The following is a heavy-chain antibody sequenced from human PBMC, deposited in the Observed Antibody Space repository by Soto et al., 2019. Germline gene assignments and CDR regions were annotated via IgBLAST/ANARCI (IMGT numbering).Heavy chain of an antibody. D-gene: IGHD3-16*01. Sequence: QITLKESGPPLVEPTQTLTLTCTFSGFSLSSSGLGVGWIRKPPGKALEWLAIIYWHDDKGYSPSLKNRLTITKDTSKNQVVLTITNMDPVDTATYYCVHRPWGSYNWFDPWGQGTLVTVSS. CDR3: VHRPWGSYNWFDP. CDR2: IYWHDDK. CDR1: GFSLSSSGLG. J-gene: IGHJ5*02. V-gene: IGHV2-5*01.